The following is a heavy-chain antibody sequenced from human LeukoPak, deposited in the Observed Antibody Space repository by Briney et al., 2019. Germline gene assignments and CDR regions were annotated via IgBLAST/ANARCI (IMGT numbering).Heavy chain of an antibody. V-gene: IGHV3-7*03. D-gene: IGHD3-10*01. Sequence: GGSLRLSCAASGFTFSSYWMSWVRQAPGKGLEWVANIKQDGSEKYYVDSVKGRFTISRDNAKNSLYLQMNSLRAEDTALYYCAKDTGGSGSYYHHFDYWGQGTLVTVSS. CDR1: GFTFSSYW. CDR2: IKQDGSEK. J-gene: IGHJ4*02. CDR3: AKDTGGSGSYYHHFDY.